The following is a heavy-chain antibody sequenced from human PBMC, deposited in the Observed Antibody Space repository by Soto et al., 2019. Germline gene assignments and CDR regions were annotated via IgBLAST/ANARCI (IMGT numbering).Heavy chain of an antibody. D-gene: IGHD6-13*01. CDR3: AKGTRIAAAGTGY. J-gene: IGHJ4*02. Sequence: GSLRLSCAASGFTFSSYGMHWVRQAPGKGLEWVAVISYDGSNKYYADSVKGRFTISRDNSKNTLYLQMNSLRAEDTAVYYCAKGTRIAAAGTGYWGQGALVTVSS. CDR1: GFTFSSYG. CDR2: ISYDGSNK. V-gene: IGHV3-30*18.